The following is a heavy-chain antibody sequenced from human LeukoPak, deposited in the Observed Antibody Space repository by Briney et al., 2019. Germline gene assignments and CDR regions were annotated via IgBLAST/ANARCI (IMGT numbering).Heavy chain of an antibody. CDR2: ISYDGSNK. V-gene: IGHV3-30-3*01. D-gene: IGHD6-6*01. CDR3: ARDQGSSSGIDY. CDR1: GFTFSSYA. Sequence: HTGGSLRLSWAASGFTFSSYAMHWVRQAPGKGLEWVAVISYDGSNKYYADSVKGRFTISRDNSKNTLYLQMNSLRAEDTAVYYCARDQGSSSGIDYWGQGTLVTVSS. J-gene: IGHJ4*02.